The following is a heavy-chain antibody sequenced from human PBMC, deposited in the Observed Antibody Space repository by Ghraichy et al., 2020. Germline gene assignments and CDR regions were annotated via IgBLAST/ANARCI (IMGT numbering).Heavy chain of an antibody. CDR2: ISGSGTST. CDR3: AKGDTYYYDSSGNFRFAAFDI. J-gene: IGHJ3*02. D-gene: IGHD3-22*01. Sequence: LTCAASGFTFKDYAMNWVRQAPGKGLEWVSTISGSGTSTYYTDSVKGRFTISRDSSNTLYLQMNSLRAEDTAVYYCAKGDTYYYDSSGNFRFAAFDISCQRTMSTFSS. V-gene: IGHV3-23*01. CDR1: GFTFKDYA.